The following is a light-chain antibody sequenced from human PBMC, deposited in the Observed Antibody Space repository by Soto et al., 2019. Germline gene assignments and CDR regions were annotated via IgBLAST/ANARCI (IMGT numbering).Light chain of an antibody. Sequence: QSVLTQPASVSGSPGQSITTSCTGTSSDIGSYNLVSWYQQHPGKAPKLIIYEGTKRPSGVSNRFSGSKSGNTASLTISGLQAEDEADYHCCSYAGSYVVFGGGTKVTVL. CDR2: EGT. V-gene: IGLV2-23*01. CDR3: CSYAGSYVV. CDR1: SSDIGSYNL. J-gene: IGLJ2*01.